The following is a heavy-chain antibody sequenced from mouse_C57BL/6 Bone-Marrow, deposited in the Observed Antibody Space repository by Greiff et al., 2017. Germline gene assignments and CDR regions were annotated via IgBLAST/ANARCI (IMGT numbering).Heavy chain of an antibody. CDR1: GYTFTSYG. Sequence: VQLQQSGAELARPGASVKLSCKASGYTFTSYGISWVKQRTGQGLAWIGEIYPRSGNTYYNEKFKGKATRTADKASSTAYMELRSLTSEDSAVYFCAREVAYDGYYLAYWGQGTLVTVSA. CDR3: AREVAYDGYYLAY. J-gene: IGHJ3*01. V-gene: IGHV1-81*01. D-gene: IGHD2-3*01. CDR2: IYPRSGNT.